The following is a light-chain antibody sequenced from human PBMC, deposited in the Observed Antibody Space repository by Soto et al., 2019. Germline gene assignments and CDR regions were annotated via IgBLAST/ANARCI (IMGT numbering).Light chain of an antibody. CDR1: QSVSSSY. J-gene: IGKJ4*01. CDR3: QQRSNWPPLT. V-gene: IGKV3D-20*02. Sequence: EIVLTQSPGTLSLSPGERATLSCRASQSVSSSYLAWYQQKPGQAPRLLIYDASNRATGIPARFSGSRSGTDFTLTISSLEPEDFAVYYCQQRSNWPPLTFGGGTKVEIK. CDR2: DAS.